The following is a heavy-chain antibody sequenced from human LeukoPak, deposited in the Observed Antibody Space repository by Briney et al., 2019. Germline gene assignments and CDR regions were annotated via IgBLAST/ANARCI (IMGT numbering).Heavy chain of an antibody. CDR3: ARQGSAGDYVFF. J-gene: IGHJ4*02. Sequence: SQTLSLTCTVSGGSISSSGYYWGWFRQPPGKGLEWIGSIYYSGTTYYSQPLKSRVTISVDTSKDQFSLKLTSVTAADTAVYYCARQGSAGDYVFFWGQGTLVTVSS. CDR2: IYYSGTT. D-gene: IGHD3-16*01. CDR1: GGSISSSGYY. V-gene: IGHV4-39*01.